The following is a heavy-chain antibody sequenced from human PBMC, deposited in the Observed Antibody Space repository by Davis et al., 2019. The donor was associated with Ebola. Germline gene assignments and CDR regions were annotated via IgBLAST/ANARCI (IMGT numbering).Heavy chain of an antibody. V-gene: IGHV3-74*01. CDR1: GFTFSSYW. CDR3: ARGATVVKALDY. CDR2: INSDGSST. Sequence: GESLKIPCAASGFTFSSYWMHWVRQAPGKGLVWVSRINSDGSSTSYADSVKGRFTISRDNAKNTLYLQMNSLRAEDTAVYYCARGATVVKALDYWGQGTLVTVSS. D-gene: IGHD4-23*01. J-gene: IGHJ4*02.